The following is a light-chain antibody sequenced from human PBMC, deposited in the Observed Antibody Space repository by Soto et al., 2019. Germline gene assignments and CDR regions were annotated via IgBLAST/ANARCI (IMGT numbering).Light chain of an antibody. Sequence: EIVLTQSPGTLSLSPGERATLSCRASQSVSSSYLGWYQQKPGQAPRLLIYGAYTRSTGIPDRFSGSGSGTDVALTISRLDPEDFAVYYCQQYGGSSLYTFGQENTLDIK. J-gene: IGKJ2*01. CDR1: QSVSSSY. V-gene: IGKV3-20*01. CDR3: QQYGGSSLYT. CDR2: GAY.